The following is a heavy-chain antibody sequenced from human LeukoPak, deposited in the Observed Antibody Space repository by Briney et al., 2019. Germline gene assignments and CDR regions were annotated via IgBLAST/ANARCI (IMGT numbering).Heavy chain of an antibody. Sequence: PGGSLRLSCAASGFIMSNNYMSWVRQAPGKGPEWVLVIYDGGITYYTDSVKGRFTISRDDSTNTLHLQMNSLRVDDTAVYYCARDRDYSGSGSPDSWGQGTLVTVS. CDR2: IYDGGIT. J-gene: IGHJ4*02. V-gene: IGHV3-66*01. D-gene: IGHD3-10*01. CDR1: GFIMSNNY. CDR3: ARDRDYSGSGSPDS.